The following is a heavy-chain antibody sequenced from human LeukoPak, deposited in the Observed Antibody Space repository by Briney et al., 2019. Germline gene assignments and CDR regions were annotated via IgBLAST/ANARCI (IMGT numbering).Heavy chain of an antibody. J-gene: IGHJ4*02. CDR1: GFTVSSNY. D-gene: IGHD3-10*01. CDR2: IYSGGST. CDR3: AREKESFSKYFDY. Sequence: GESLRLSCAASGFTVSSNYMTWVRQAPGKGPEWVSVIYSGGSTYYADSVKGRFTISRDNSKNMLYLQMNSLRAEDTAVYYCAREKESFSKYFDYWGQGTLVTVSS. V-gene: IGHV3-53*05.